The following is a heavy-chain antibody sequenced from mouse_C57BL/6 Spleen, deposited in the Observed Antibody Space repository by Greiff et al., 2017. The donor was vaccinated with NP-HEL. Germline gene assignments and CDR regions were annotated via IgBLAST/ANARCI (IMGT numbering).Heavy chain of an antibody. Sequence: QVQLQQPGTELVKPGASVKLSCKASGYTFTSYWMHWVKQRPGQGLEWIGNINPSNGGTNYNEKFKSKATLTVAKSSSTAYMQLSSLTSEDSAVYYCAREGVLHYYAMDYWGQGTSVTVSS. CDR2: INPSNGGT. CDR3: AREGVLHYYAMDY. V-gene: IGHV1-53*01. J-gene: IGHJ4*01. CDR1: GYTFTSYW. D-gene: IGHD1-1*01.